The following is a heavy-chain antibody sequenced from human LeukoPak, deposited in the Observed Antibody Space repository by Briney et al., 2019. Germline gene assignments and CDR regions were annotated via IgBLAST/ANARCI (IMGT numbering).Heavy chain of an antibody. CDR2: INPNSGGT. J-gene: IGHJ4*02. Sequence: ASVKVSCKASGYTFTGYYMHWVRQAPGQGLEWMGWINPNSGGTNYAQKFQGRVTMTRDTSISTAYMELSRLRSDDTAVYYCAVGYCSSTSSPGDWGQGTLVTVSS. V-gene: IGHV1-2*02. D-gene: IGHD2-2*01. CDR3: AVGYCSSTSSPGD. CDR1: GYTFTGYY.